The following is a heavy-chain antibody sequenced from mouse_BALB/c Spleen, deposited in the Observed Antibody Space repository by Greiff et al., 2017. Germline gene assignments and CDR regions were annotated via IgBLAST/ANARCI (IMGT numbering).Heavy chain of an antibody. J-gene: IGHJ2*01. D-gene: IGHD2-3*01. CDR2: IDPADGNT. CDR1: GFNIKDTY. V-gene: IGHV14-3*02. CDR3: ARDRYDGYPDY. Sequence: EVQLVESGAELVKPGASVKLSCTASGFNIKDTYMHWVKQRPEQGLEWIGRIDPADGNTKYDPKFQGKATITADTSSNTAYLQLSSLTSEDTAVYYCARDRYDGYPDYWGQGTTLTVSS.